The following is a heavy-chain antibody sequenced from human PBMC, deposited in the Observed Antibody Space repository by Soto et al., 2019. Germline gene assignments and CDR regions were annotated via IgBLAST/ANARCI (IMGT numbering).Heavy chain of an antibody. CDR2: ISGSGDST. CDR1: GFTFRSCA. Sequence: GSLRLSCAASGFTFRSCAMGWVRQAPGKGLEWVSGISGSGDSTYYADSVKGRFTISRDNSKKTVYLQMNSLRAEDTAVYYCAKGVPGIAVAGTGYFQHWGQGTLVTVSS. J-gene: IGHJ1*01. CDR3: AKGVPGIAVAGTGYFQH. V-gene: IGHV3-23*01. D-gene: IGHD6-19*01.